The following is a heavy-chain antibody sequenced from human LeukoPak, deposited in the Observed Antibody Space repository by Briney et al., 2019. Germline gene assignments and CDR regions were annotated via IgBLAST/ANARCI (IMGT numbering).Heavy chain of an antibody. CDR3: VPSLLWFGDWFDP. V-gene: IGHV3-30*02. D-gene: IGHD3-10*01. J-gene: IGHJ5*02. Sequence: GESLRLSCVASAFTFSSYGMHWVRQAPGKGLEWVASIRYDGSNSYYADSVKGRFTISRDNSMNTLYLQMNSLRAEDTAVYYCVPSLLWFGDWFDPWGQGTLVTVSS. CDR2: IRYDGSNS. CDR1: AFTFSSYG.